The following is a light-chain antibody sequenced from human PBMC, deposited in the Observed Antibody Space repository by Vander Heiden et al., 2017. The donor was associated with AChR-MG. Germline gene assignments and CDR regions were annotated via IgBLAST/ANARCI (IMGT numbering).Light chain of an antibody. CDR3: QQFGSARWT. Sequence: DIVLTQSPDTLSLSPGERATLSCRATQSVSNNYLAWYQQKPGQAPRLLIHGASIRATGIPDRFSGSGSGTDFTLTISRLESEDFAVYYCQQFGSARWTFGQGTRVEI. J-gene: IGKJ1*01. V-gene: IGKV3-20*01. CDR2: GAS. CDR1: QSVSNNY.